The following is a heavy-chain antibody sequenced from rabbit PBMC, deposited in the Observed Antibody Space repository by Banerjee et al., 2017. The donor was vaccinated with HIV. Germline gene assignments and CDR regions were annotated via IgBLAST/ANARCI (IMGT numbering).Heavy chain of an antibody. J-gene: IGHJ4*01. CDR1: GFSFSSYYW. V-gene: IGHV1S45*01. CDR3: ARAAGYGGYGFATGFNL. D-gene: IGHD6-1*01. CDR2: IYPNYGTT. Sequence: EESGGDLVKPEGSLTLTCTASGFSFSSYYWICWVRQAPGKGLEWIAYIYPNYGTTDYASWVNGRFTISLDNAQNTVFLQMTSLTAADTAPYFCARAAGYGGYGFATGFNLWGQGTLVTVS.